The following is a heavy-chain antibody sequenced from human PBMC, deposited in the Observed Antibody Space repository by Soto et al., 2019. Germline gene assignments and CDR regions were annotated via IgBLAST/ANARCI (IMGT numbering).Heavy chain of an antibody. CDR1: GYAFINYY. D-gene: IGHD6-13*01. Sequence: ASVKVSWKASGYAFINYYIHWVRQAPGQGLEWMGIINPSGYTTSYAQKFQGRVTMTGETSTSTVYMELTSLISEDTAVYFCARDPATTIGSWYDYWGQGTLVTVSS. V-gene: IGHV1-46*01. CDR2: INPSGYTT. J-gene: IGHJ4*02. CDR3: ARDPATTIGSWYDY.